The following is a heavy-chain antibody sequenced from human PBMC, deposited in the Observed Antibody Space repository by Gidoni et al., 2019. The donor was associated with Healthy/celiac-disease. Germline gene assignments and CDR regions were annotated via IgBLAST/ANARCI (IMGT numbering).Heavy chain of an antibody. CDR3: ARSLGYSYGPIWGGSEYYFDY. CDR1: GFTFSSYS. D-gene: IGHD5-18*01. Sequence: EVQLVESGGGLVKPGGSLRLSWPAPGFTFSSYSMNWVRQAPGKGLDWVSSISSSSSYIYYADSVKGRFTISRDNAKNSLYLQRNSLRAEDTAVYYCARSLGYSYGPIWGGSEYYFDYWGQGTLVTVSS. CDR2: ISSSSSYI. V-gene: IGHV3-21*01. J-gene: IGHJ4*02.